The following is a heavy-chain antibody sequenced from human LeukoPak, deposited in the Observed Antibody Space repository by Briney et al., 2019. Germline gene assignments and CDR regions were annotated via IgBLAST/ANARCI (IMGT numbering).Heavy chain of an antibody. CDR2: ISAYNGNT. V-gene: IGHV1-18*01. J-gene: IGHJ4*02. CDR3: ARGLRADDYGDYVFDY. CDR1: GYTFTSYG. Sequence: ASVKVSCKASGYTFTSYGISWVRQAPGQGLEWMGWISAYNGNTNYAQKLQGRVTMTTDTSTSTAYMQLRSLRSDDTAVYYCARGLRADDYGDYVFDYWGQGTLVTVSS. D-gene: IGHD4-17*01.